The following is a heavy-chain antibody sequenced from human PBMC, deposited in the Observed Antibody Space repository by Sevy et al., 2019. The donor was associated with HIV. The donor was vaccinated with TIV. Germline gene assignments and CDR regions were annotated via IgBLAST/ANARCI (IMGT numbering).Heavy chain of an antibody. D-gene: IGHD3-16*01. CDR3: AREGTKGVWFDP. V-gene: IGHV4-31*03. J-gene: IGHJ5*02. Sequence: SETLSLTCTVSGGSINSGDNYWSWIRQHQEKGLEWFGYIFHTGSTYYNRSFKRRATISVDTSKNQFSLKLSLMTAADTAVYYCAREGTKGVWFDPWGQGTLVTVSS. CDR2: IFHTGST. CDR1: GGSINSGDNY.